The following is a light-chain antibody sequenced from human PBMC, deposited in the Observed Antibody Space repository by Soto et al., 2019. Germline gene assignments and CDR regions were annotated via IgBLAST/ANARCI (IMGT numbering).Light chain of an antibody. Sequence: DIVMTQSPATLSVSPGESATLSCRASQSVSNNLTWYQQKPGQPPRLLIYGASTRATGVPGRFSGSGSGTEFTLTISSLQSEDFAVYYCQQYNDCWTFGQGTKVDIK. CDR2: GAS. J-gene: IGKJ1*01. CDR1: QSVSNN. V-gene: IGKV3-15*01. CDR3: QQYNDCWT.